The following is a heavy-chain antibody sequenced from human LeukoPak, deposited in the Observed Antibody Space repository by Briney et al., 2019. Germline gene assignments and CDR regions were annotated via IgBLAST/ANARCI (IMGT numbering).Heavy chain of an antibody. V-gene: IGHV4-38-2*02. CDR3: ARGRIAAAGNYYEGDEDNWFDP. CDR1: GYSISSGYF. CDR2: IYHTGNA. J-gene: IGHJ5*02. Sequence: SETLSLTCTVSGYSISSGYFWGWIRQPPGKGLEWIGSIYHTGNAYYNPSLKSRVTISVDTSKNQFSLKLSSVTAADTAVYYCARGRIAAAGNYYEGDEDNWFDPWGQGTLVTVSS. D-gene: IGHD6-13*01.